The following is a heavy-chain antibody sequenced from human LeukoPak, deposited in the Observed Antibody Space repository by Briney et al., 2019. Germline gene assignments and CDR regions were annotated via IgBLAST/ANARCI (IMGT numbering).Heavy chain of an antibody. CDR2: INPSGGST. CDR1: GYTFTSYY. CDR3: ARARLGGSDSDY. J-gene: IGHJ4*02. Sequence: ASVKVSCKASGYTFTSYYMHWVRQAPGQGLEWMGIINPSGGSTSYAQKFQGRVTMTRDTSISTAYMELSRLRSDDTAVYYCARARLGGSDSDYWGQGTLVTVSS. D-gene: IGHD2-15*01. V-gene: IGHV1-46*01.